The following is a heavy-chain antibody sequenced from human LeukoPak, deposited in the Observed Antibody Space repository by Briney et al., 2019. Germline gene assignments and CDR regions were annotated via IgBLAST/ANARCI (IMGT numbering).Heavy chain of an antibody. Sequence: GGSLRLSCAASGFTFSSYAMSWVRQAPGKGLEWVSAISGSGGRTYYADSLKGRFTIYRDNSKNTLYLQMNSLRAEDTAVYYCAKDYITMIVEVTGGSFDYWGQGTLVTVS. CDR2: ISGSGGRT. D-gene: IGHD3-22*01. CDR3: AKDYITMIVEVTGGSFDY. V-gene: IGHV3-23*01. CDR1: GFTFSSYA. J-gene: IGHJ4*02.